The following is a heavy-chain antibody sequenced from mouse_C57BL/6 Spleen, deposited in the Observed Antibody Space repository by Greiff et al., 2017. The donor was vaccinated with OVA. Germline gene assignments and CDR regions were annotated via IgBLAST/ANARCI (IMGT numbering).Heavy chain of an antibody. J-gene: IGHJ3*01. CDR3: AGPAPIYYDYDGFAY. CDR1: GYTFTSYW. V-gene: IGHV1-53*01. Sequence: QVQLQQPGTELVKPGASVKLSCKASGYTFTSYWMHWVKQRPGQGLEWIGNINPSNGGTNYNEKFKSKATLTVDKSSSTAYMQLSSLTSENSAVYYCAGPAPIYYDYDGFAYWGQGTLVTVSA. CDR2: INPSNGGT. D-gene: IGHD2-4*01.